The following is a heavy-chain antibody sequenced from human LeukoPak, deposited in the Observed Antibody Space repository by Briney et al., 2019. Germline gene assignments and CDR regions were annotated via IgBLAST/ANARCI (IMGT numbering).Heavy chain of an antibody. Sequence: ASVKVSCKASGYTFTSYGISWVRQAPGQGLEWMGWISAYNGNTNYAQKLQGRVTMTTDTSTSTAYMELRSLRSDDTAVYYCASWDFWGGYYIPSYWGQGTLVTVSS. V-gene: IGHV1-18*01. J-gene: IGHJ4*02. CDR1: GYTFTSYG. CDR3: ASWDFWGGYYIPSY. D-gene: IGHD3-3*01. CDR2: ISAYNGNT.